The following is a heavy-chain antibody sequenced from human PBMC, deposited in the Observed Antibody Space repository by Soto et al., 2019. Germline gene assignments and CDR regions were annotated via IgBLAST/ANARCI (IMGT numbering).Heavy chain of an antibody. D-gene: IGHD6-6*01. CDR3: AKGRSSPRALGYYYYYMDV. CDR1: GFTFSSYG. V-gene: IGHV3-30*18. CDR2: ISYDGSNK. Sequence: QVQLVESGGGVVQPGRSLRLSCAASGFTFSSYGMHWVRQAPGKGLEWVAVISYDGSNKYYADPVKGRFTISRDNSKNTLYLQMNSLRAEDTAVYYCAKGRSSPRALGYYYYYMDVWGKGTTVTVSS. J-gene: IGHJ6*03.